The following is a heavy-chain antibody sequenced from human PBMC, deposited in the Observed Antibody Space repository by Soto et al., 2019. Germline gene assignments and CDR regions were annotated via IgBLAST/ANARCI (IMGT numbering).Heavy chain of an antibody. V-gene: IGHV1-69*01. Sequence: QVQLVQSGAEVKKPGSSVKVSCKASGGTFSSYAISWVRQAPGQGLEWMGGIIPIFGTANYAQKFQGRVTITADESTSTGYMELSSLRAEDTAVYYCAGDGSEGRDGYIWAWGQGTLVTVSS. CDR1: GGTFSSYA. CDR2: IIPIFGTA. J-gene: IGHJ5*02. CDR3: AGDGSEGRDGYIWA. D-gene: IGHD3-16*01.